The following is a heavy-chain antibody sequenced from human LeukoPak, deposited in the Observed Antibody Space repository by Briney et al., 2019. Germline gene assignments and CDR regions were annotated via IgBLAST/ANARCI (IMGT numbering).Heavy chain of an antibody. CDR2: IYYSGST. CDR3: AREKGNYFDY. V-gene: IGHV4-31*03. Sequence: PSQTLSLTCTVSGGSISSGGHYWSWIRQHPGTGLVWIGYIYYSGSTYYNPSLKSRVIISVDTSKNQFSLKLSSVTAADTAVYYCAREKGNYFDYWGQGTLVTVSS. J-gene: IGHJ4*02. CDR1: GGSISSGGHY.